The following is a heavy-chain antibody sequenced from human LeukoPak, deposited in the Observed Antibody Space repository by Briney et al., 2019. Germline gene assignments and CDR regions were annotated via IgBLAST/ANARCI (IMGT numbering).Heavy chain of an antibody. D-gene: IGHD6-19*01. V-gene: IGHV3-33*01. CDR3: ARAIAVAEFDY. CDR1: GFTFSSYG. Sequence: GGSLRLSCAASGFTFSSYGMHWVRQAPGKGLEWVAVIWYDGSNKYHADSVKGRFTISRDNSKNTLYLQMNSLRAEDTAVYYCARAIAVAEFDYWGQGTLVTVSS. J-gene: IGHJ4*02. CDR2: IWYDGSNK.